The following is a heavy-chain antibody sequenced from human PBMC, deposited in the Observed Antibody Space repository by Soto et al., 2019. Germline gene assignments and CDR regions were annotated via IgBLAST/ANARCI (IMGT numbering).Heavy chain of an antibody. V-gene: IGHV3-23*01. CDR2: ISGSGGST. Sequence: EVQLLESGGGLVQPGGSLRLSCAASGFTFNIYAMSWVRQAPGQGLEWVSGISGSGGSTYYADSVKGRFTISRDNSKNTRYLQMNSLRAEDTAVYYCAKGVVVAATPGFWFDTWGQGTLVTVSS. D-gene: IGHD2-15*01. CDR3: AKGVVVAATPGFWFDT. CDR1: GFTFNIYA. J-gene: IGHJ5*02.